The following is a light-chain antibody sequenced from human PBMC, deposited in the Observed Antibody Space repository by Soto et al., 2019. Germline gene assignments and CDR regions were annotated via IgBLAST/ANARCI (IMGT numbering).Light chain of an antibody. J-gene: IGLJ1*01. Sequence: QSVLTQPPSVSGAPGQRVTISCSGSSSKLGAGYDVQWYRQFPGTAPKLLIYANSVRPSGVPDRFSGSKSGTSASLAITGLQAEDEADYYCQSYDSSLIVSKVFGTGTKVTVL. CDR2: ANS. CDR1: SSKLGAGYD. V-gene: IGLV1-40*01. CDR3: QSYDSSLIVSKV.